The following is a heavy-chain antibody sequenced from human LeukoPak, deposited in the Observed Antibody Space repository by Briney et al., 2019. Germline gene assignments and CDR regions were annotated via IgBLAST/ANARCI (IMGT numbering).Heavy chain of an antibody. CDR1: AGSISSYY. CDR2: IYFSGST. CDR3: ARVRRELPYFYYDMEV. D-gene: IGHD1-26*01. J-gene: IGHJ6*03. Sequence: SETLSLTCNLSAGSISSYYWSWIREPPGKGREWTGYIYFSGSTNYNPTLKSRVTISVDTSKNQLSLKLSSVTAADTAVYYSARVRRELPYFYYDMEVWGKGTTVTLSS. V-gene: IGHV4-59*01.